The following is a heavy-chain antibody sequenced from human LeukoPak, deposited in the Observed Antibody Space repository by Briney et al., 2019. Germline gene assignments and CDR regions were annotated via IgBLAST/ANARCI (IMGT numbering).Heavy chain of an antibody. V-gene: IGHV4-34*01. D-gene: IGHD3-10*01. Sequence: SETLSLTCAVYGGSFSGYYWSWIRQPPGKGLEWIGESNHSGSTKYNPSLKSRVTISVDTSKNQFSLKLSSVTAADTAVYYCAREPGGSGSRGLDYWGQGTLVTVSS. J-gene: IGHJ4*02. CDR1: GGSFSGYY. CDR3: AREPGGSGSRGLDY. CDR2: SNHSGST.